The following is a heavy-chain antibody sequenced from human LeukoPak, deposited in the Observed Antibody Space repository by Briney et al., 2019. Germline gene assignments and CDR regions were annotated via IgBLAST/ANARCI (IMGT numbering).Heavy chain of an antibody. Sequence: PSETLSLTCTVSGDSISSGDYYWSWIRQPAGKGLEWIGRISSSGSTNYNPSLKSRVTISVDTSKNQFSLKLSSVTAADTAVYYCARGPYYYDSSGYSSLDYWGQGTLVTVSS. D-gene: IGHD3-22*01. CDR2: ISSSGST. CDR3: ARGPYYYDSSGYSSLDY. J-gene: IGHJ4*02. V-gene: IGHV4-61*02. CDR1: GDSISSGDYY.